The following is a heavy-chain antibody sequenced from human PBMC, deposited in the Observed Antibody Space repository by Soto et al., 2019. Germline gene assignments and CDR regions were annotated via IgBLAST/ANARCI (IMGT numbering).Heavy chain of an antibody. J-gene: IGHJ6*02. CDR2: ICGDGAA. V-gene: IGHV3-53*01. Sequence: GGSLRLSCAASGFTVSSNYVSWVRQAPGKGLEWVSVICGDGAAYYADPVKGRFTISRDTSKNTLFLHMNSLRVEDTAVYYCARDPTGFWSGSSSYYYGLDVWGQGTTVTVSS. D-gene: IGHD3-3*01. CDR1: GFTVSSNY. CDR3: ARDPTGFWSGSSSYYYGLDV.